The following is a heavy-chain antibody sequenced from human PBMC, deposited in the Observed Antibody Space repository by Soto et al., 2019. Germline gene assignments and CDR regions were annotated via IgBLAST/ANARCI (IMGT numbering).Heavy chain of an antibody. Sequence: GASVKVSCKASGYTFTRYAIHWVRQAPGQRLEWMGWVNAGSGHATYSQKFQGRVTITRDTSASTAYMELSSLTFEDTAVYYCAREKGATGTFDFWGQGTPVTVSS. CDR1: GYTFTRYA. CDR3: AREKGATGTFDF. D-gene: IGHD6-13*01. J-gene: IGHJ4*02. CDR2: VNAGSGHA. V-gene: IGHV1-3*01.